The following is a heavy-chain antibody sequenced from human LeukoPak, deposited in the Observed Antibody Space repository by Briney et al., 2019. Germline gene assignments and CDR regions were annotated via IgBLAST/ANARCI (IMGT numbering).Heavy chain of an antibody. CDR1: GFTFSSYG. CDR2: IRYDGSNK. V-gene: IGHV3-30*02. CDR3: ATEYYDFWSGYYSPTLGAFDI. Sequence: PGGSLRLSCAASGFTFSSYGMHWVRQAPGKGLEWVAFIRYDGSNKYYADSVKGRFTISRDNSKNTLYLQMNRLRAEDTAVYYCATEYYDFWSGYYSPTLGAFDIWGQGTMVTVSS. D-gene: IGHD3-3*01. J-gene: IGHJ3*02.